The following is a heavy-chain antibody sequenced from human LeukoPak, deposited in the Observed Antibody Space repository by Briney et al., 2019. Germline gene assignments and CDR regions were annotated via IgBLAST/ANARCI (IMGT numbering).Heavy chain of an antibody. CDR1: GGSFSGYY. J-gene: IGHJ4*02. D-gene: IGHD3-22*01. V-gene: IGHV4-34*01. CDR3: ARGYYYDSSGYLGGPQFDY. CDR2: INHSGST. Sequence: PSETLSLTCAVYGGSFSGYYWSWIRQPPGKGLEWIGEINHSGSTNYNPSLKSRVTISVDTSKNQFSLKLSSVTAADTAVYYCARGYYYDSSGYLGGPQFDYWGQGTLVTVSS.